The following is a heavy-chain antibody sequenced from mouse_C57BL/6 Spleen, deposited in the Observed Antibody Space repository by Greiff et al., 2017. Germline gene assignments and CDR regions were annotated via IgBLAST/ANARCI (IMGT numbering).Heavy chain of an antibody. CDR3: ARVTAQATRPYAMDY. D-gene: IGHD3-2*02. CDR2: IYPGSGST. CDR1: GYTFTSYW. V-gene: IGHV1-55*01. Sequence: QVQLQQPGAELVKPGASVKMSCKASGYTFTSYWITWVKQRPGQGLEWIGDIYPGSGSTNYNEKFKSKATLTVDTSSSTAYMQLSSLTSKDSAVYYCARVTAQATRPYAMDYWGQGTSVTVSS. J-gene: IGHJ4*01.